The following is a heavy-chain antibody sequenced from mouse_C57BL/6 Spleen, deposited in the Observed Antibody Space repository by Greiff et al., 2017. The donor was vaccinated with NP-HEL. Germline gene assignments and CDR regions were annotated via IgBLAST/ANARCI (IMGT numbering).Heavy chain of an antibody. Sequence: EVQLVESGGGLVKPGGSLKLSCAASGFTFSDYGMHWVRQAPEKGLEWVAYISSGSSTIYYADTVKGRFTISRDNAKNTLFLQMTSLRSEDTAMYYCARLTGTRDFDYWGQGTTLTVSS. D-gene: IGHD4-1*01. CDR2: ISSGSSTI. CDR1: GFTFSDYG. V-gene: IGHV5-17*01. J-gene: IGHJ2*01. CDR3: ARLTGTRDFDY.